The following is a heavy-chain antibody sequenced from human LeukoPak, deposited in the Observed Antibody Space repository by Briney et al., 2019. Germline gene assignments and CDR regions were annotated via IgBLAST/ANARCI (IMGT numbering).Heavy chain of an antibody. CDR1: GYTFTGYY. D-gene: IGHD6-19*01. Sequence: GASVKVSCKASGYTFTGYYMHWVRQAPGQGLEWMGRINPNSGGTNYAQKFQGRVTMTRDTSISTAYMELSSLRSEDTAVYYCARGPQQWLVRHYYYYYGMDVWGQGTTVTVSS. V-gene: IGHV1-2*06. CDR2: INPNSGGT. CDR3: ARGPQQWLVRHYYYYYGMDV. J-gene: IGHJ6*02.